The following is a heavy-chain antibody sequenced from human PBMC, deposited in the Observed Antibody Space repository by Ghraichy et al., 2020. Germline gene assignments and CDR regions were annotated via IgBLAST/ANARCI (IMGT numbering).Heavy chain of an antibody. J-gene: IGHJ3*02. CDR2: IYYSGST. CDR3: ARQVESNSAFDI. CDR1: GGSISSGSFY. Sequence: EPLSLTCTVSGGSISSGSFYWGWIRQPPGKGLEWIGSIYYSGSTYYNPSLKSRVTISVDTSKNQFSLKLNSVTAADTAVYYCARQVESNSAFDIWGQGTMVTVSS. V-gene: IGHV4-39*01. D-gene: IGHD2/OR15-2a*01.